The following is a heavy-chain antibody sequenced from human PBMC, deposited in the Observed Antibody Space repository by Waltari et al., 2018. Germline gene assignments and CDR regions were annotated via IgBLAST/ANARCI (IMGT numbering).Heavy chain of an antibody. CDR2: INPNRGDA. J-gene: IGHJ4*02. V-gene: IGHV1-2*06. Sequence: QVKLVQSGAEVKKPGASVRVSCKASGYTFTKYYIHWVRQAPGQGLGWSGRINPNRGDANYTQPCQGRVIMTRDTSINTAYLEVTGLTSDDTAIFYCATANILGIGTFDYWGQGTLVSVSS. D-gene: IGHD1-1*01. CDR1: GYTFTKYY. CDR3: ATANILGIGTFDY.